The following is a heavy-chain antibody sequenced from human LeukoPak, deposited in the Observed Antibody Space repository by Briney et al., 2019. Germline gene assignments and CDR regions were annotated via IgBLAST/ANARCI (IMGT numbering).Heavy chain of an antibody. Sequence: GASVKVSCKASGFALTTYNIVWLRQAPGQGLEWVGWVTAFNENTHYSRKVQGRVTMTRDMSTSTVYMELSSLRSEDTAVYYCARDVSSDAFDIWGQGTMVTVSS. CDR2: VTAFNENT. D-gene: IGHD3-3*02. CDR1: GFALTTYN. J-gene: IGHJ3*02. V-gene: IGHV1-18*01. CDR3: ARDVSSDAFDI.